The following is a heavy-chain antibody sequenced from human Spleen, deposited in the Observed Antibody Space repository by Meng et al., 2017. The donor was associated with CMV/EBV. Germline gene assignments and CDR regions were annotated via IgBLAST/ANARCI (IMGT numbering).Heavy chain of an antibody. J-gene: IGHJ4*02. D-gene: IGHD3-10*01. CDR2: ISGSGGST. Sequence: GGSLRLSCAASGVTGSSNYMTWVRQAPGKGLEWVSAISGSGGSTYYAGSVKGRFTISRDNSKNTLYLQMNSLRAEDTAVFYCARHKASAVPADYWGQGTLVTVSS. V-gene: IGHV3-23*01. CDR1: GVTGSSNY. CDR3: ARHKASAVPADY.